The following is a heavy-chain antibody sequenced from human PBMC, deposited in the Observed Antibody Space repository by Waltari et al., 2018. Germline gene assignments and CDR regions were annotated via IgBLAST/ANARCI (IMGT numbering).Heavy chain of an antibody. D-gene: IGHD1-26*01. J-gene: IGHJ4*02. CDR1: GGPISRYY. Sequence: QVQLQESGPGLVKPSETLSLTCTVSGGPISRYYWSWIRQPPGKGLEWIGYIYYSGSTNYNPSLKSRVTISVDTSKNQFSLKLSSVTAADTAVYYCARGGLLNQWVDYWGQGTLVTVSS. CDR2: IYYSGST. CDR3: ARGGLLNQWVDY. V-gene: IGHV4-59*01.